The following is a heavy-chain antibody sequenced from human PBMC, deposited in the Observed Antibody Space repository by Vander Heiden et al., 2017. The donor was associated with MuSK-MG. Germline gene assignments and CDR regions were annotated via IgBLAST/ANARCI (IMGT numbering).Heavy chain of an antibody. CDR3: ARIVRGFDY. CDR1: GYTFTDYY. V-gene: IGHV1-2*02. Sequence: EVKKPGASVKVSCKISGYTFTDYYIHWVRQAPGQGLQWMGWINPRREATKHEETFQGRVTMTSDTSISTAYMELTGLKSDDTAVYYCARIVRGFDYWGQGTLVTVSS. J-gene: IGHJ4*02. CDR2: INPRREAT. D-gene: IGHD3-10*02.